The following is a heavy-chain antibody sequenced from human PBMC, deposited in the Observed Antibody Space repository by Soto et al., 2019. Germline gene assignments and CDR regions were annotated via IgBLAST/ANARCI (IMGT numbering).Heavy chain of an antibody. CDR2: IKQDGSEK. CDR1: GFTFSSYW. Sequence: GGSLRLSCAASGFTFSSYWMSWVRQAPGKGLEWVANIKQDGSEKYYVDSVKGRFTISRDNAKNSLYLQMNSLGAEDTAVYYCARDRVVGYMGMDVWGQGTTVTVSS. D-gene: IGHD3-10*01. CDR3: ARDRVVGYMGMDV. J-gene: IGHJ6*02. V-gene: IGHV3-7*01.